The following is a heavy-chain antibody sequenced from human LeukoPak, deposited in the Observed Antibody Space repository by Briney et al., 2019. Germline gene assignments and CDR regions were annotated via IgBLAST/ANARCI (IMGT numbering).Heavy chain of an antibody. J-gene: IGHJ4*02. CDR2: TYYRSKWYP. CDR1: GDSVSNSISA. Sequence: SQTLSLTCVISGDSVSNSISAWNWIRQTPSRGLEWLGKTYYRSKWYPDYAEPVKSRISITADTSKNQFSLHLNSVTPEDTAVYYCARSQQQLVRFDAWGQGTLVTVSS. CDR3: ARSQQQLVRFDA. D-gene: IGHD6-13*01. V-gene: IGHV6-1*01.